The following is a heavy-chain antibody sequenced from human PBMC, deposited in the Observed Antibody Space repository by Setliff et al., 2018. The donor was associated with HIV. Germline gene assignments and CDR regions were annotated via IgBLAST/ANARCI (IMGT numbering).Heavy chain of an antibody. D-gene: IGHD3-3*01. Sequence: SETLSLTCTVSGGSIIDSRYFWGWIRQPPGQGLEWIGSVYYSGITYYSSSLKRRVTVSVDTSRIQFSLKLTSVTAADTAVYKCVRHVWSDDFLVPGWFDSWSQGTLGTV. CDR3: VRHVWSDDFLVPGWFDS. CDR1: GGSIIDSRYF. V-gene: IGHV4-39*01. J-gene: IGHJ5*01. CDR2: VYYSGIT.